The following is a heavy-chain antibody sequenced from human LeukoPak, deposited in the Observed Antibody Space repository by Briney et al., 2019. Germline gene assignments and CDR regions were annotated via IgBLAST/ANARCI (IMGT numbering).Heavy chain of an antibody. V-gene: IGHV3-30*18. J-gene: IGHJ4*02. Sequence: PGGSLRLSCAASGFTFSSYGMHWVRQAPGKGLEWVAVISYDGSNKYYADSVKGRFTISRDNSKNTLYLQMNSLRAEDTAVYYCAKDLAGTVPYYFDYWGQGTLVTVSS. CDR1: GFTFSSYG. CDR2: ISYDGSNK. D-gene: IGHD6-13*01. CDR3: AKDLAGTVPYYFDY.